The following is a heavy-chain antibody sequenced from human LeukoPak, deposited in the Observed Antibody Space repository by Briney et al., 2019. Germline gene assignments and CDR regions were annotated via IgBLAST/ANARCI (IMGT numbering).Heavy chain of an antibody. V-gene: IGHV4-34*01. CDR1: GGSFSGYY. CDR2: ISHSGST. D-gene: IGHD5-12*01. J-gene: IGHJ4*02. Sequence: SETLSLTSAVYGGSFSGYYWSWIRQPPGKGLEWIGEISHSGSTNYNPSLKSRVTISVDTSKNQFSLKLSSVTAADTAVYYCAAQYSGYVRLDYWGQGTLVTVSS. CDR3: AAQYSGYVRLDY.